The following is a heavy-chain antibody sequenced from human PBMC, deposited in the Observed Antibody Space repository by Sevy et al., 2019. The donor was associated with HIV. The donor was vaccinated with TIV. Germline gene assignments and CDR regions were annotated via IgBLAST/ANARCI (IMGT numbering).Heavy chain of an antibody. J-gene: IGHJ5*02. D-gene: IGHD6-19*01. CDR2: ISYDGSNK. CDR1: GFTFSSYG. Sequence: GGSLRLSCAASGFTFSSYGMHWVRQAPGKGLEWVAVISYDGSNKYYADSVKGRFTISRDNSKNTLYLQMNSLRAEDTAVYYCAKATIAVAYSNWFDPWGQGTLVTVSS. V-gene: IGHV3-30*18. CDR3: AKATIAVAYSNWFDP.